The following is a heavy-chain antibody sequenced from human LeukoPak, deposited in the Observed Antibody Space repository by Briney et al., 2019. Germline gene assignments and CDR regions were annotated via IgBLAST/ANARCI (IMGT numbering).Heavy chain of an antibody. CDR2: INWKTGNG. V-gene: IGHV3-9*01. Sequence: GGSLRLSCAVSGFNFDDYAMHWVRHAPGRGLEWVSGINWKTGNGIYADSVKGLFTISRDNAKNSLYLQMSSLRAEDTALYYCTRRAARWQFDLWGRGTLLTVSS. D-gene: IGHD5-24*01. J-gene: IGHJ2*01. CDR3: TRRAARWQFDL. CDR1: GFNFDDYA.